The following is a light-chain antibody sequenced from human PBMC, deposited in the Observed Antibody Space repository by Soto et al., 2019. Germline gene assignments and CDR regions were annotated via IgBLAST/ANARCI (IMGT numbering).Light chain of an antibody. CDR3: AAWDDGLSGWV. V-gene: IGLV1-47*01. Sequence: QSVLTQPPSASGTPGQRVTISCSGSSSNIGSNYVYWYQQLPGTAPKLLIYRNNQRPSGVPDRFSGSKSGTSASLAISGLRSEDEADYYCAAWDDGLSGWVFGGGTKLNVL. CDR2: RNN. CDR1: SSNIGSNY. J-gene: IGLJ3*02.